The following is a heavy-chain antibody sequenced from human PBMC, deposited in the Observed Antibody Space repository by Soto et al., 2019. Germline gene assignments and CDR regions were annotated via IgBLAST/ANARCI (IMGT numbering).Heavy chain of an antibody. V-gene: IGHV1-3*01. CDR2: INAGNGNT. D-gene: IGHD6-13*01. J-gene: IGHJ4*02. Sequence: ASVKVSCQASGYTFTSYAMHSVRQAPGQRLEWMGWINAGNGNTKYPQKFQGRVTITRDTSASTASVELSSLRSEEAAGYYCPSSPADYSSSCATPLYYIDYWGQGTLVTVSS. CDR1: GYTFTSYA. CDR3: PSSPADYSSSCATPLYYIDY.